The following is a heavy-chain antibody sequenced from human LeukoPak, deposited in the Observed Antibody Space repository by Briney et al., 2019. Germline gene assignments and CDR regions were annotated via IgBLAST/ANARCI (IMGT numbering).Heavy chain of an antibody. Sequence: SGTLSLTCAVSGGAISSSNWWSWVRQPPGKGLEWIGEIYHSGSTNYNPSLKSRVTISVDNSKNQFSLKLSPVTAADTDVYYCASMQAMERYYFDYWGQGTLVTVSS. J-gene: IGHJ4*02. CDR2: IYHSGST. CDR3: ASMQAMERYYFDY. V-gene: IGHV4-4*02. D-gene: IGHD5-18*01. CDR1: GGAISSSNW.